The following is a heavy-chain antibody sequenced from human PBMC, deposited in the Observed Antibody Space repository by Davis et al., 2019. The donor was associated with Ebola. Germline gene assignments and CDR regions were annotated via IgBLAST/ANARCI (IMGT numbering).Heavy chain of an antibody. CDR3: AAEEGMSAYFDY. J-gene: IGHJ4*02. V-gene: IGHV4-59*01. CDR1: GGSISSYY. CDR2: ISYSGST. D-gene: IGHD2-21*01. Sequence: SQTLSLTCTVSGGSISSYYWSWIRQPPGKGLAWIGYISYSGSTNYNPSLKSRVTISIDTSRNQFSLKLSSVTAADTALYYCAAEEGMSAYFDYWGQGTLVTVSS.